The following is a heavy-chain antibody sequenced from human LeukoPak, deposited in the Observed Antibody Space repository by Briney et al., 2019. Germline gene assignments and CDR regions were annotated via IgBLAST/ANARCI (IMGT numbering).Heavy chain of an antibody. CDR2: IWYDGSNK. V-gene: IGHV3-33*01. CDR3: AGPHYHYYGMDV. J-gene: IGHJ6*01. Sequence: GGSLRLSCAASGFTFSSYGMHWVRQAPGKGLEWVAVIWYDGSNKYYADSVKGRFTISRDNSKNTLYLQMNSLRAEDTAVYYCAGPHYHYYGMDVWGQGTTVTVSS. CDR1: GFTFSSYG.